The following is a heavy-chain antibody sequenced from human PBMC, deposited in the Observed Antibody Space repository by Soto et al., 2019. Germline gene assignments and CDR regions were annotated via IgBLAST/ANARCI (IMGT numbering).Heavy chain of an antibody. CDR3: ARDWHPRFDP. CDR2: ISPSSGET. V-gene: IGHV1-18*01. Sequence: GASVKVSCKASGYSFSSYGITWVRQAPGQGLEWKGWISPSSGETNYAQKFQGRVTVTTDTSTTTTYLELRSLKSDDTAVYYCARDWHPRFDPWGPGTLVTVSS. J-gene: IGHJ5*02. CDR1: GYSFSSYG.